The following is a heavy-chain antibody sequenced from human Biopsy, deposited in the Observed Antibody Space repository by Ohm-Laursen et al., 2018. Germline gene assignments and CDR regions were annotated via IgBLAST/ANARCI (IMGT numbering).Heavy chain of an antibody. CDR1: GGSISNNNYY. V-gene: IGHV4-39*01. J-gene: IGHJ5*02. CDR2: IFYRGST. CDR3: ARDYDTSGYYYVS. Sequence: SETLSLTCTVSGGSISNNNYYWGWIRQPPGKGLEWIGSIFYRGSTHYKPSLKSRVNISVDTSKNQFSLKLNSLTAADTAVHYCARDYDTSGYYYVSWGQGTLVTVSS. D-gene: IGHD3-22*01.